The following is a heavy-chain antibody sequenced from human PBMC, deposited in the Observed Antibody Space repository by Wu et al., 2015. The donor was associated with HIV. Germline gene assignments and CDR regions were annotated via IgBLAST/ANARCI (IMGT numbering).Heavy chain of an antibody. J-gene: IGHJ4*02. V-gene: IGHV1-69*05. CDR2: IIPIFGTA. CDR3: ASYYGPESSFDY. CDR1: GGTFSSYA. Sequence: QVQLVQSGAEVKKPGSSVKVSCKASGGTFSSYAISWVRQAPGQGLEWMGRIIPIFGTANYAQKFQGRVTMTRDTSISTAYMELSRLRSDDTAVYYCASYYGPESSFDYWGQGTLVTVSS. D-gene: IGHD3-10*01.